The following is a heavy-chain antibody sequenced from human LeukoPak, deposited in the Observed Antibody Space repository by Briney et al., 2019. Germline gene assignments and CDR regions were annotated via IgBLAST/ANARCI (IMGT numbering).Heavy chain of an antibody. CDR2: ISAYNSNT. V-gene: IGHV1-18*01. D-gene: IGHD3-3*01. CDR3: ARTYYDFWSGYYYPPYFDY. CDR1: GYTFTSYG. Sequence: ASVKVSCKASGYTFTSYGISWVRQAPGQGLEWMGWISAYNSNTNYAQKLQGRVTMTTDTSTSTAYMELRSLRSDDTAVYYCARTYYDFWSGYYYPPYFDYWGQGTLVTVSS. J-gene: IGHJ4*02.